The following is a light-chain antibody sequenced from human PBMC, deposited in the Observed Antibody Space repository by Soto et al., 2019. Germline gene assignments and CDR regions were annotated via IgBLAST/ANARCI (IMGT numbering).Light chain of an antibody. CDR1: SSNIGAGYD. J-gene: IGLJ1*01. CDR3: QSYDSSLSHNYV. CDR2: GNS. V-gene: IGLV1-40*01. Sequence: QSVLTQPPSVSGAPGQRVTISCTGSSSNIGAGYDVHWYQQLPGTAPKLLIYGNSNRPSGVPDRFSGSKSGTSASLAITGLQAEDEADYYCQSYDSSLSHNYVFGNGTQLTV.